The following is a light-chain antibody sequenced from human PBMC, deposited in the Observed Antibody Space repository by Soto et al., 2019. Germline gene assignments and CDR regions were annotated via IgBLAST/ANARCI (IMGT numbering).Light chain of an antibody. CDR2: DTS. CDR3: QQYGSSPRT. Sequence: EIVLTQSPGTLSLSPGERATLSCRASQTVSTLAWYQQKPGQTPRLLIYDTSIRATGIPDRFSGSGSGTDFSLTISRLEAEDFAVYYCQQYGSSPRTFGQGTKVDIK. CDR1: QTVST. V-gene: IGKV3-20*01. J-gene: IGKJ1*01.